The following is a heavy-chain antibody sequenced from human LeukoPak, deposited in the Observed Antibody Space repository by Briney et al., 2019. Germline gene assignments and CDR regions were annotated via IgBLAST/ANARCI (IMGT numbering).Heavy chain of an antibody. CDR3: AREGGLYSSSWDDY. CDR2: ISSSGSTI. D-gene: IGHD6-13*01. Sequence: GGSLRLSCAASGFTFSSYEMNWVRQAPGKGLEWVSYISSSGSTIYYADSVKGRFTTSRDNAKNSLYLQMNSLRAEDTAVYYCAREGGLYSSSWDDYWGQGTLVTVSS. V-gene: IGHV3-48*03. J-gene: IGHJ4*02. CDR1: GFTFSSYE.